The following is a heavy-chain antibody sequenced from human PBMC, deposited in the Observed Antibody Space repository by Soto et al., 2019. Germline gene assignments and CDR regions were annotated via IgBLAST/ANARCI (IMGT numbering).Heavy chain of an antibody. Sequence: QVQLQESGPGLVKPSQTLSLTCTVSGGSISSGGYYWSWIRQHPGKGLEWIGYIYYSGSTYYNPYLKRRVTISVDTSKNQFYLKLSSVTAADTAVYYCARDRGDSSGYLDYWGQGTLVTVSS. D-gene: IGHD3-22*01. CDR1: GGSISSGGYY. CDR3: ARDRGDSSGYLDY. CDR2: IYYSGST. J-gene: IGHJ4*02. V-gene: IGHV4-31*03.